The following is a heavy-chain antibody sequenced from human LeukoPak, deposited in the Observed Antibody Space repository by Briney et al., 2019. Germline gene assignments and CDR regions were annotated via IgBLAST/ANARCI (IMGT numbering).Heavy chain of an antibody. V-gene: IGHV1-46*01. CDR2: INPSGGST. D-gene: IGHD3-22*01. Sequence: ASVKVSCKASGYTFTSYYMHWVRQAPGQGLEWMGIINPSGGSTSYAQKFQGRVTMTRDTSTSTVYVELSSLRSEDTAVYYCARDRNYYDSSGSHYFDYWGQGTLVTVSS. CDR1: GYTFTSYY. J-gene: IGHJ4*02. CDR3: ARDRNYYDSSGSHYFDY.